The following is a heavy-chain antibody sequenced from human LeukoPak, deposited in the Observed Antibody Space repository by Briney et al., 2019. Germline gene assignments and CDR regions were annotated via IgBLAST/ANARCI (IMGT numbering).Heavy chain of an antibody. CDR3: VKDGRLTWNTFDY. V-gene: IGHV3-23*01. J-gene: IGHJ4*02. CDR2: ITTSGGST. Sequence: PGGSLRLSCAASGFTFSSYAMSWVRQAPGEGLEWVSSITTSGGSTYYADSVKGRFTISRDNSKNTLYLQMSSLRAEDTAVYYCVKDGRLTWNTFDYWGQGTLVTVSS. CDR1: GFTFSSYA. D-gene: IGHD1/OR15-1a*01.